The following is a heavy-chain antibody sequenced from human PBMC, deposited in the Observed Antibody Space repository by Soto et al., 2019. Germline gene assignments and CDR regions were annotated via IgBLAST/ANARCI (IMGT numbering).Heavy chain of an antibody. Sequence: PGTSQKISCPASGYSISSSWICWVRQLPGKGLEWMGIIYPGDSDTRYSPAFQGQVTISADKSTSTAYLQWSSLKASDTATYYCARMMAASGTAFDYWGQGALVTVSS. CDR3: ARMMAASGTAFDY. D-gene: IGHD6-13*01. CDR1: GYSISSSW. V-gene: IGHV5-51*01. J-gene: IGHJ4*02. CDR2: IYPGDSDT.